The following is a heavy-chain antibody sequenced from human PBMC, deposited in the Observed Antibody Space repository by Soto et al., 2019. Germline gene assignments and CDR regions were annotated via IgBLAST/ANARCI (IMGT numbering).Heavy chain of an antibody. CDR1: GGTFSNYT. CDR2: IIPILGIT. J-gene: IGHJ6*02. Sequence: QVQLVQSGAEVKKPGSSVKVSCKASGGTFSNYTISWVRQAPGQGLEWMGRIIPILGITNYAQKFQGRVTITADKSPSTAYMELSSLRSEDTAVYYCARGRDRRGMDVRGQGTTVTVSS. CDR3: ARGRDRRGMDV. V-gene: IGHV1-69*02.